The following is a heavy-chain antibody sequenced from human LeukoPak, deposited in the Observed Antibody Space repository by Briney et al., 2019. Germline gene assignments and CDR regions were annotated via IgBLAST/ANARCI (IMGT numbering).Heavy chain of an antibody. CDR3: AKALLGSSWHFDY. CDR1: GFTFSSYG. V-gene: IGHV3-30*18. J-gene: IGHJ4*02. D-gene: IGHD6-13*01. Sequence: GGSLRLSCAASGFTFSSYGMHWVRQAPGKGLEWVAVIPYDGSNKYYADSVKGRFTISRDNSKNTLYLQMNSLRAEDTAVYYCAKALLGSSWHFDYWGQGTLVTVSS. CDR2: IPYDGSNK.